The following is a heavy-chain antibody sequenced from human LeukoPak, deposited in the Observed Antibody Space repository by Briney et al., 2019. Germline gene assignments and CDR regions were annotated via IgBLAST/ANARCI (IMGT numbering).Heavy chain of an antibody. V-gene: IGHV3-30*14. CDR2: ISYDGSNK. CDR1: GFTFSSYA. CDR3: AIAAAGANYYFDN. J-gene: IGHJ4*02. D-gene: IGHD6-13*01. Sequence: GGSLRLSCAASGFTFSSYAMHWVRQAPGQGLEWVAVISYDGSNKYYADSVKGRFTISRDNSKNTVYLQMNSLRVEDTAVYYCAIAAAGANYYFDNWGQGTLVTVSS.